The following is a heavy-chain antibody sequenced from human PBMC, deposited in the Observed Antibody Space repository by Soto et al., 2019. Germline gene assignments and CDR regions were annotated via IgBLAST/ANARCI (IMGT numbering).Heavy chain of an antibody. D-gene: IGHD5-18*01. CDR1: GFTFSSYA. Sequence: HPGGSLRLSCAAPGFTFSSYAMSWVRQAPGKGLEWVSAISGSGGSTYYADSVKGRFTISRDNSKNTLYLQMNSLRAEDTAVYYCARLSRPREDTAMVPDYWGQGTLVTVSS. V-gene: IGHV3-23*01. CDR3: ARLSRPREDTAMVPDY. CDR2: ISGSGGST. J-gene: IGHJ4*02.